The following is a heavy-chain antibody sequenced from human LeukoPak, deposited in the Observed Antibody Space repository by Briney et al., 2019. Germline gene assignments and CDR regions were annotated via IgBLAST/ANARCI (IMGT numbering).Heavy chain of an antibody. CDR1: GYTFTSYW. D-gene: IGHD5/OR15-5a*01. Sequence: GESLKISCKGSGYTFTSYWIGWVRQMPGKGLEWMGIIYPDDSDTRYSPSFQGQVTISADKSITTAYLQWSSLRASDTAMYFCARAVSPGYYFDYWGQGTLVTVPS. J-gene: IGHJ4*02. CDR2: IYPDDSDT. CDR3: ARAVSPGYYFDY. V-gene: IGHV5-51*01.